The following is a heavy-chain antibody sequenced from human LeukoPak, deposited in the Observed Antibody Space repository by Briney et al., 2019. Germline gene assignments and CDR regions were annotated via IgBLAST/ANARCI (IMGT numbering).Heavy chain of an antibody. CDR1: GGSFSGYY. CDR2: IYYSGST. Sequence: SETLSLTCAVYGGSFSGYYWSWIRQPPGKGLEWIGYIYYSGSTNYNPSLKSRVTISVDTSKNQFSLKLSSVTAADTAVYYCARGSGSYYVGYWGQGTLVTVSS. CDR3: ARGSGSYYVGY. V-gene: IGHV4-59*01. D-gene: IGHD1-26*01. J-gene: IGHJ4*02.